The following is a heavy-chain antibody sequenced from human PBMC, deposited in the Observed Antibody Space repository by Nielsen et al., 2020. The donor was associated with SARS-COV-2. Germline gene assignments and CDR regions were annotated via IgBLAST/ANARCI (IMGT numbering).Heavy chain of an antibody. V-gene: IGHV4-59*01. CDR1: GGAISGYY. Sequence: SETLSLTCTVSGGAISGYYWSWIRQPPGKGLEWIGYIYYSGSTNYNPSLKSRVTISVDTSKNQFSLKLSSVTAADTAVYYCARERSDFWSGYYGEADAFDIWGQGTMVTVSS. CDR2: IYYSGST. J-gene: IGHJ3*02. D-gene: IGHD3-3*01. CDR3: ARERSDFWSGYYGEADAFDI.